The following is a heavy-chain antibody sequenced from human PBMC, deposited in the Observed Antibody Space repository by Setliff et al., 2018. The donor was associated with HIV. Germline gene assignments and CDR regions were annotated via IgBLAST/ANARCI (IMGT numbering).Heavy chain of an antibody. J-gene: IGHJ4*02. CDR2: ISSTSSYT. CDR1: GFTFSDYY. Sequence: GESLKISCAASGFTFSDYYMTWIRQAPGKGLEWVSYISSTSSYTNYADSVKGRFTISRDNAKNSLYLQMNSLRAEDTAVYYCATSEYSGYDPDYWGPGTLVTVSS. V-gene: IGHV3-11*03. CDR3: ATSEYSGYDPDY. D-gene: IGHD5-12*01.